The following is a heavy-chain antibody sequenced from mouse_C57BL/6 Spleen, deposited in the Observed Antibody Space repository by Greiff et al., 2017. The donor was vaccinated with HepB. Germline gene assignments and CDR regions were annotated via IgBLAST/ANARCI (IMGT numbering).Heavy chain of an antibody. J-gene: IGHJ4*01. D-gene: IGHD1-1*01. CDR1: GYTFTSYW. Sequence: QVHVKQPGAELVKPGASVKLSCKASGYTFTSYWMHWVKQRPGQGLEWIGMIHPNSGSTNYNEKFKSKATLTVDKSSSTAYMQLSSLTSEDSAVYYCARDYYGSSYRGDYWGQGTSVTVSS. V-gene: IGHV1-64*01. CDR2: IHPNSGST. CDR3: ARDYYGSSYRGDY.